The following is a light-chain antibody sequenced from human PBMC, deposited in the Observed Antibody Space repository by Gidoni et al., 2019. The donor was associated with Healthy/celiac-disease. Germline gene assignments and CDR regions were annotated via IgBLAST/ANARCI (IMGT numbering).Light chain of an antibody. Sequence: EIVLTQSPGTLALSPGERDTLSCRASQSVSSSYLDWYQQKPGQAPRLLIYGASSRATCIPDRFSGSGSWTDFTLTISRLEPEDFAVYYCQQYGSSPRFTFGPGTKVDIK. CDR2: GAS. J-gene: IGKJ3*01. CDR1: QSVSSSY. V-gene: IGKV3-20*01. CDR3: QQYGSSPRFT.